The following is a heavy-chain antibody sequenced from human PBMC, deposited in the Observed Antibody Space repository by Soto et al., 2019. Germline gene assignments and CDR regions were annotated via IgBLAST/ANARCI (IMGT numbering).Heavy chain of an antibody. Sequence: QFQLVQSGAEVKKPGASVKVSCKASGYTCTTYDITWVRQAPGQVVEWTRRVSTYNGNTNYPQRLQGRLTMTTDTSTTTAYMELRNLRSDDTAVYYCARDPYHVLMVNAPNLYGMDVWGQGTTVTVSS. CDR3: ARDPYHVLMVNAPNLYGMDV. CDR2: VSTYNGNT. CDR1: GYTCTTYD. D-gene: IGHD2-8*01. J-gene: IGHJ6*02. V-gene: IGHV1-18*01.